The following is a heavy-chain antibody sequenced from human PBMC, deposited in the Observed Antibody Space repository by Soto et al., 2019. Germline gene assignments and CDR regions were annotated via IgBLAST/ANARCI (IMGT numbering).Heavy chain of an antibody. CDR2: INAGNGNT. J-gene: IGHJ6*02. Sequence: ASVKVSCKASGYTFTSYAMHWVRQAPGQRLEWMGWINAGNGNTKYSQKFQGRVTITRDTSASTAYVELSSLRSEDTAVYYCARDGTYCGGDCSPYYYYYGMDVWGQGTTVTVSS. CDR3: ARDGTYCGGDCSPYYYYYGMDV. CDR1: GYTFTSYA. D-gene: IGHD2-21*02. V-gene: IGHV1-3*01.